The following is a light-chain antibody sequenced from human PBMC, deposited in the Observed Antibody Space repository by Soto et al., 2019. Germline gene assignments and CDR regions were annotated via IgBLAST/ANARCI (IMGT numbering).Light chain of an antibody. CDR2: GAS. CDR1: QSVSGN. Sequence: EIVMTQSPATLSVSPGERATLSCRASQSVSGNLAWYQQRPGQAPRLLIYGASTRATGIPARFSGSRSGTEFTLTISSLQSEYFSVYYCHQYHNSPPLTFGGGTKVEIK. J-gene: IGKJ4*01. CDR3: HQYHNSPPLT. V-gene: IGKV3-15*01.